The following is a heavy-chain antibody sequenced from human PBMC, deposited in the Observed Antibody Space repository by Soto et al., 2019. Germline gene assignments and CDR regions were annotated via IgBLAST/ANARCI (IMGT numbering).Heavy chain of an antibody. CDR2: ISYDGSNK. CDR1: GFTFSSYG. V-gene: IGHV3-30*18. D-gene: IGHD6-19*01. J-gene: IGHJ4*02. CDR3: AKSFAVAGIFDY. Sequence: PGGSLRLSCAASGFTFSSYGMHWVRQAPGKGLEWVAVISYDGSNKYYADSVKGRFTISRDNSKNTLYLQMNSLRDEDTAVYYCAKSFAVAGIFDYWGQGTLVTVSS.